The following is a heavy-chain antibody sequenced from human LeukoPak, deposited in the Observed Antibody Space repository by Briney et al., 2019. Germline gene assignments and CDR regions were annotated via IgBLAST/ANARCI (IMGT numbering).Heavy chain of an antibody. CDR1: GYTFTSYG. J-gene: IGHJ6*02. CDR2: ISAYNGNT. D-gene: IGHD6-13*01. Sequence: ASVKVSCKASGYTFTSYGISWVRHAPGQGLGWRGWISAYNGNTNYAQKLQGRVTMTTDTSTSTAYMELRSLRSDDTAVYYCARDLAPFNIAAAGSYYYYGMDVWGQGTTVTVSS. V-gene: IGHV1-18*01. CDR3: ARDLAPFNIAAAGSYYYYGMDV.